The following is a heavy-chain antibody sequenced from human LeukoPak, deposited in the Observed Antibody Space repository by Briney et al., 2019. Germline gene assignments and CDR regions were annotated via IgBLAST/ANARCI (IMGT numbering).Heavy chain of an antibody. CDR2: ISGGGGST. D-gene: IGHD2-2*01. CDR3: AKGGYCSSTSCYVGWFDP. Sequence: GGSLRLSCAASGFTFSSYVMNWVRQAPGKGLEWVSVISGGGGSTYYADSVKGRFTISRDNSKNTLFLQMNSLRAEDAAVYYCAKGGYCSSTSCYVGWFDPWGQGTLVTVSS. V-gene: IGHV3-23*01. CDR1: GFTFSSYV. J-gene: IGHJ5*02.